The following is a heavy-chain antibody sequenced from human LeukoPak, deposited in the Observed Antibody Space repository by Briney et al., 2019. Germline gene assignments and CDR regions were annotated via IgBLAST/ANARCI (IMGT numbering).Heavy chain of an antibody. J-gene: IGHJ5*02. CDR1: GGSFSGYY. Sequence: PSETLSLTCAVYGGSFSGYYWSWIRQPPGKGLEWIGEINHSGSTNYNPSLKSRVTISVDTSKNQFSLKLSSVTAADTAVYYCARGRKIVVVPAAMRWLDPWGQGTLVTVSS. D-gene: IGHD2-2*01. V-gene: IGHV4-34*01. CDR2: INHSGST. CDR3: ARGRKIVVVPAAMRWLDP.